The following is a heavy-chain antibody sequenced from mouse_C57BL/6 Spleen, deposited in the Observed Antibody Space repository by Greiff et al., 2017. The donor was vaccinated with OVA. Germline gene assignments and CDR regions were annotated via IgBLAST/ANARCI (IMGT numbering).Heavy chain of an antibody. J-gene: IGHJ1*03. CDR2: LDPSDSYT. D-gene: IGHD1-1*01. CDR3: ARSGSSYLYWYFEG. Sequence: VQLQQPGAELVMPGASVKLSCKASGYTFTSYWMHWVKQRPGQGLEWIGELDPSDSYTNYNQKFKGKSTLTVDKSSSTAYMQLSSLTSEDSAVYYGARSGSSYLYWYFEGWGTGTTVTVAS. V-gene: IGHV1-69*01. CDR1: GYTFTSYW.